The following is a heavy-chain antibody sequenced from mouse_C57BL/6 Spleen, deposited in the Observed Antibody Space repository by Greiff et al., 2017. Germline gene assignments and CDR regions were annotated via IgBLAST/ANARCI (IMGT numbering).Heavy chain of an antibody. J-gene: IGHJ3*01. CDR3: ARVGDGYYDWFAY. Sequence: EVQLQQSGPGLVKPSQSLSLTCSVTGYSITSGYYWNWIRQFPGNKLEWMGYISYDGGNNYNPSLKNRISITRDTSKNQFFLKLNSVTTEDTATYYGARVGDGYYDWFAYWGQGTLVTVSA. V-gene: IGHV3-6*01. D-gene: IGHD2-3*01. CDR2: ISYDGGN. CDR1: GYSITSGYY.